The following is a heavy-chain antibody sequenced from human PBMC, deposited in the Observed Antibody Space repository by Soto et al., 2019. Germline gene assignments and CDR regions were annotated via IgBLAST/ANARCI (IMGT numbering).Heavy chain of an antibody. Sequence: EVQLVESGGGLVKPGGSLRLSCAASGFTFSSCSMNWVRQTPGKGLEWVSSISSTSTYIYYADSVKGRCTISRDNTKKQLYMKMNSLRVEDTAVYYCARDGSGWSRDYWGQGTLVTFSS. CDR2: ISSTSTYI. V-gene: IGHV3-21*01. CDR3: ARDGSGWSRDY. J-gene: IGHJ4*02. CDR1: GFTFSSCS. D-gene: IGHD6-19*01.